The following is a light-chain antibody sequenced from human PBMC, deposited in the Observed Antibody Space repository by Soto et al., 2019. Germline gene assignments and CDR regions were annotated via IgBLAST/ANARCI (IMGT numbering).Light chain of an antibody. Sequence: QSVLTQPRSVSGSPGQSVTISCTGTSSDVGGYNYVSWYQQHPGKAPKLMIYDVSKRPSGVPDRFSGSKSGNTASLTISGLQAEDEADYYCCSYASSYHPYVFGTGTKVTVL. V-gene: IGLV2-11*01. CDR2: DVS. J-gene: IGLJ1*01. CDR3: CSYASSYHPYV. CDR1: SSDVGGYNY.